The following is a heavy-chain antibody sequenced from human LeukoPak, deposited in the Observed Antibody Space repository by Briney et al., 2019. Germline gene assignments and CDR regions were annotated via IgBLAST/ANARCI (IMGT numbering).Heavy chain of an antibody. D-gene: IGHD3-22*01. V-gene: IGHV3-30*18. J-gene: IGHJ6*02. CDR2: ISYDGSNK. Sequence: GGSLRLSCAASEFTVSSYGMHWVRQAPGKGLEWAAVISYDGSNKYYADSVKGRFTISRDNSKNTLYLQMNSLRAEDTAVSYCAKDLRTMIVVVGMDVWGQGTTVTVSS. CDR1: EFTVSSYG. CDR3: AKDLRTMIVVVGMDV.